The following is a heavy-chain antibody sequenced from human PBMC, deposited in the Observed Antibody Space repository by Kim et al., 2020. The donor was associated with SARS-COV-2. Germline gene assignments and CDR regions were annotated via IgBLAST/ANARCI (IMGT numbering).Heavy chain of an antibody. CDR3: ARSQQQLFDY. Sequence: SETLSLTCTVSGGSISSSSYYWGWIRQPPGKGLEWIGSIYYSGSTYYNPSLKSRVTISVDTSKNKFSLKLSSVTAADTAVYYCARSQQQLFDYWGQGTLVTVSS. D-gene: IGHD6-13*01. CDR2: IYYSGST. CDR1: GGSISSSSYY. V-gene: IGHV4-39*01. J-gene: IGHJ4*02.